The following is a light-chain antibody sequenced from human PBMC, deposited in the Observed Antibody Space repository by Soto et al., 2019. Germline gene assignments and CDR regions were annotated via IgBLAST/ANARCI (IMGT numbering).Light chain of an antibody. CDR1: QHISSF. V-gene: IGKV3-11*01. CDR3: QQRANWPPFT. J-gene: IGKJ2*01. CDR2: DAS. Sequence: EIVLAQSPATLSLSPGERATLSCRASQHISSFLAWYQQKPGQAPRLLIYDASNRATGIAARFSGSGSGTDFTLTISSLEPEDFAIYYCQQRANWPPFTFGQGTKLEIK.